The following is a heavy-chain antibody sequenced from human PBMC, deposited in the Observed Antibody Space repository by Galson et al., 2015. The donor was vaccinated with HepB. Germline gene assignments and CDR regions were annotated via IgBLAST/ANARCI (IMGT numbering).Heavy chain of an antibody. CDR3: ARDRAWFGEIPLGGMDV. CDR1: GFTFSSYA. D-gene: IGHD3-10*01. V-gene: IGHV3-53*01. J-gene: IGHJ6*02. Sequence: SLRLSCAASGFTFSSYAMSWVRRAPGKGLEWVSVIYSGGSTYYADSVKGRFTISRDNSKNTLYLQMNSLRAEDTAVYYCARDRAWFGEIPLGGMDVWGQGTTVTVSS. CDR2: IYSGGST.